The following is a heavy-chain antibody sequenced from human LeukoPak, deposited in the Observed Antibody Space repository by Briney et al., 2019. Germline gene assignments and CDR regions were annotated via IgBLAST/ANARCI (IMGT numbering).Heavy chain of an antibody. J-gene: IGHJ4*02. CDR1: GFTFSSYA. CDR3: AKDRSSSFSGFLEY. D-gene: IGHD6-6*01. V-gene: IGHV3-23*01. Sequence: GRSLRLSCAASGFTFSSYAMNWVRQAPGKGLEWVSAMSYSGSSTYYADSVKGRFTISRDNSKNTLYLQMNSLRAEDTAVYYCAKDRSSSFSGFLEYWGQGTLVTVSS. CDR2: MSYSGSST.